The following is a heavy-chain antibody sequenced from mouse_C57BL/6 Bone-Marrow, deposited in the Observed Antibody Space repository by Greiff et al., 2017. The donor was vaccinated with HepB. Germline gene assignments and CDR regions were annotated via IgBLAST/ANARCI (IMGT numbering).Heavy chain of an antibody. CDR3: AYWYVYYFDY. Sequence: QVQLQQPGAELVKPGASVKLSCKASGYTFTSYWMHWVKQRPGQGLEWIGMIHPNSGSTNYNEKFKSKATLTVYKSSSTAYMQLSSLTSEDSAVYYCAYWYVYYFDYWGQGTTLTVSS. CDR2: IHPNSGST. V-gene: IGHV1-64*01. D-gene: IGHD2-14*01. J-gene: IGHJ2*01. CDR1: GYTFTSYW.